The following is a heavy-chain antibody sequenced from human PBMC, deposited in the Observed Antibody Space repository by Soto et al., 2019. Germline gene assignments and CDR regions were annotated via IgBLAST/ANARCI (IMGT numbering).Heavy chain of an antibody. CDR3: ASTRTVVVVARALYNWFDP. CDR1: GGSISSSSYY. V-gene: IGHV4-39*01. Sequence: SETLSLTCTVSGGSISSSSYYWGWIRQPPGKGLEGVGSIYYSGSTYYNPALKSRVTISVDTSKNQFSLKLSSVTAADTAVYYCASTRTVVVVARALYNWFDPWGQGTLVTVSS. D-gene: IGHD2-15*01. J-gene: IGHJ5*02. CDR2: IYYSGST.